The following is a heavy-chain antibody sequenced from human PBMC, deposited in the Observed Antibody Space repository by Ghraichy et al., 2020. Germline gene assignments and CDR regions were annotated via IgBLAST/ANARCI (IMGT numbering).Heavy chain of an antibody. V-gene: IGHV4-31*03. D-gene: IGHD1-1*01. J-gene: IGHJ4*02. Sequence: SETLSLTCTVSGVSISSGGYYWSWIRQHPGKGLEWIGYIYYGGSIYYNPSLRGRVTISVDASNQFSLSLSSVTATDTAVYYCTTSLNWYGLKWGQGTLVTVSS. CDR3: TTSLNWYGLK. CDR2: IYYGGSI. CDR1: GVSISSGGYY.